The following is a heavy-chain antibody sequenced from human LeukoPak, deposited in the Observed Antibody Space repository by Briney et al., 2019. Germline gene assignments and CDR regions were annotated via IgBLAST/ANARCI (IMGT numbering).Heavy chain of an antibody. V-gene: IGHV5-51*01. CDR3: VRPLEGGVVGGY. D-gene: IGHD1-26*01. CDR1: GYSFTNYW. J-gene: IGHJ4*02. CDR2: IYPGDSDT. Sequence: PGESLQISYQGSGYSFTNYWIGWVRQIPGKGLEWMGIIYPGDSDTRYSPSFQGQVTISADKSISTAYLQWSSLKASDTAMYYCVRPLEGGVVGGYWGQGTLVTVSS.